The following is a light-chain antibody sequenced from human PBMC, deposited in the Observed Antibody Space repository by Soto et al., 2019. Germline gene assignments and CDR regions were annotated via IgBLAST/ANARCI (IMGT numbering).Light chain of an antibody. CDR2: GAS. CDR3: QQYNNWLWT. Sequence: EIVLTQSPGTLSLSPGDRATLSCRASQSVSTNLAWYQQKPGQAPRLLIYGASTRATGMPARFSGSGSGTDFALTISSLQSEDSAIYYCQQYNNWLWTFGQGTKVDI. V-gene: IGKV3-15*01. J-gene: IGKJ1*01. CDR1: QSVSTN.